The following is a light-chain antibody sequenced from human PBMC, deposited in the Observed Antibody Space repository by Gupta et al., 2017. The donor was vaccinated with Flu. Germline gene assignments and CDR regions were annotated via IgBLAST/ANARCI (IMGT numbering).Light chain of an antibody. CDR2: GAS. J-gene: IGKJ1*01. CDR1: HTVRRTY. CDR3: QQDGSSQWT. V-gene: IGKV3-20*01. Sequence: LPPGETSPPSGWDRHTVRRTYFAWNQQKPGQAPRLLIYGASSRATGFPARFIGSGFGPESTLPITRREPEDFAVYYCQQDGSSQWTFGQGTKVEI.